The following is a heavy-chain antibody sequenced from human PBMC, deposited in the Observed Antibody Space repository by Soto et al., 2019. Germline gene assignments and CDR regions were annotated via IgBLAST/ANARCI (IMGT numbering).Heavy chain of an antibody. V-gene: IGHV3-30-3*01. J-gene: IGHJ4*02. Sequence: LRLSCVASGFTFSNYALHWVRQAPGKGLEWVTVISFDGSNRYYAASVKGRFTISRDTSKNMLYLQMNSLGAEDTAVYYCARDLNYWSLLIDHWGQGTLVTVSS. CDR1: GFTFSNYA. CDR2: ISFDGSNR. CDR3: ARDLNYWSLLIDH. D-gene: IGHD2-8*02.